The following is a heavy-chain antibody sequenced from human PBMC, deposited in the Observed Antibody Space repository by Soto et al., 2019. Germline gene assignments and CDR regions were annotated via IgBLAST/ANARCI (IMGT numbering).Heavy chain of an antibody. Sequence: PSETLSLTCAVYGGSFSGYYWSWMRHPPGKGLEWIGKINHSGSTNYNPSLKSRVTISVDTSKNQFSLKLSSVTAADTAVYYCARGKGRDLGAANNWFDPWGQGTLVTVSS. CDR1: GGSFSGYY. D-gene: IGHD1-26*01. J-gene: IGHJ5*02. CDR2: INHSGST. V-gene: IGHV4-34*01. CDR3: ARGKGRDLGAANNWFDP.